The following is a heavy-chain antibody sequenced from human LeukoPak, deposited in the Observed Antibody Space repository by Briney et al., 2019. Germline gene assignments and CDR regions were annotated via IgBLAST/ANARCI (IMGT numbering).Heavy chain of an antibody. Sequence: GGSLRLSRAASGFTFSSYSMNWVRQAPGKGLEWVSSISSSSSYIYYADSVKGRFTISRDNFKNTLYLQMNSLRVEDTAIYYCARTGNSRFDYWGQGTLVTVSS. D-gene: IGHD1-7*01. CDR2: ISSSSSYI. CDR3: ARTGNSRFDY. V-gene: IGHV3-21*04. J-gene: IGHJ4*02. CDR1: GFTFSSYS.